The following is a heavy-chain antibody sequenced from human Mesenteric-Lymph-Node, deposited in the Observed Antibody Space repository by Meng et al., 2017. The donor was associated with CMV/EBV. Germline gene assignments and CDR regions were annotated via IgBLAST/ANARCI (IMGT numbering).Heavy chain of an antibody. CDR2: IYWDDDK. J-gene: IGHJ4*02. V-gene: IGHV2-5*02. CDR3: AHSSGIAAAGPFYFDY. CDR1: WFSLSTSGVG. Sequence: QITLKESCPTLVKPTQTFTLTCTFSWFSLSTSGVGVGWIRQPPGKTLEWLALIYWDDDKRYSPSLKSRLNITKDTSKNQVVLTMTNMDPVDTATYYCAHSSGIAAAGPFYFDYWGEGTLVTVSS. D-gene: IGHD6-13*01.